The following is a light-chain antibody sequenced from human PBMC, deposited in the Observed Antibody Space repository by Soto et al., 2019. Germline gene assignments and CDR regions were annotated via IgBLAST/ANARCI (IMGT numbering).Light chain of an antibody. Sequence: EIVLTQSPGTLSLSPGERATLSCRASQSVSSSYLAWYQQKPGQAPRLLIYGASSRATGIPDTFSGSGSGTDFTLNISRLEPEDFAVYYCQQYGTSPWTFGQGTNIEIK. CDR1: QSVSSSY. J-gene: IGKJ1*01. CDR2: GAS. CDR3: QQYGTSPWT. V-gene: IGKV3-20*01.